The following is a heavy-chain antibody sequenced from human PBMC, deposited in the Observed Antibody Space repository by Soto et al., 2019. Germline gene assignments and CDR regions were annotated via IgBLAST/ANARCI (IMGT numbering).Heavy chain of an antibody. Sequence: SETLSLTCDVSSASISSGAYSWSWIRQPPGKGLEWIGYIYHSGSAYYTPSLKSRVTMSMDRSKDQLSLKLSSVTAADTAVYFSARAIAKGNYLDYSAQGTLVTVPS. V-gene: IGHV4-30-2*01. CDR1: SASISSGAYS. J-gene: IGHJ4*02. CDR2: IYHSGSA. CDR3: ARAIAKGNYLDY.